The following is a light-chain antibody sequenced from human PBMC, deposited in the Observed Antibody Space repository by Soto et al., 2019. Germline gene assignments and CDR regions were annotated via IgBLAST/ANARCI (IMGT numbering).Light chain of an antibody. CDR3: QQSYIIFP. V-gene: IGKV1-39*01. CDR2: AAS. J-gene: IGKJ3*01. CDR1: QTISSY. Sequence: DIQMTQSPSSLSAFVGDRVTITCRSSQTISSYLNWYQQKPGKAPKALIYAASYLQTGVSSRFSGMGSGTDFTHTIVSLQPEDAATYYCQQSYIIFPFGPGTKVAI.